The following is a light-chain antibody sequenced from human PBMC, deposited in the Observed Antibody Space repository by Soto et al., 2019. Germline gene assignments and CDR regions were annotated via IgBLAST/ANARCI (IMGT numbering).Light chain of an antibody. Sequence: DIQMTQSPSSLSASVGDRVTITCRASQTISNYLNWYQQKPGKAPKLLIYAASNLQSGVPSRFSGSGSGTDFTLTISSLQPEDFATYSCQQSYTNPWTFGQGTKVEI. CDR3: QQSYTNPWT. V-gene: IGKV1-39*01. J-gene: IGKJ1*01. CDR1: QTISNY. CDR2: AAS.